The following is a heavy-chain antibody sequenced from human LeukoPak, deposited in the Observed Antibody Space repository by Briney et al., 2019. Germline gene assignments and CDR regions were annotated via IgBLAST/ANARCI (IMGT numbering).Heavy chain of an antibody. Sequence: SETLSLTCTVSGGSISSYYWSWIRQPPGKGLEWIGYIYYSGSTNYNPSLKSRVTISVDTSKNQFSLKLSSVTAADTAVYYCARERITMVRGANYYYGMDVWGQGTTVTVSS. J-gene: IGHJ6*02. D-gene: IGHD3-10*01. CDR3: ARERITMVRGANYYYGMDV. CDR2: IYYSGST. V-gene: IGHV4-59*01. CDR1: GGSISSYY.